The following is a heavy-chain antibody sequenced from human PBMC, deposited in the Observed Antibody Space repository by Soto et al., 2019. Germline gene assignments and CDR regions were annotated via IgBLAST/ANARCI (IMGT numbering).Heavy chain of an antibody. CDR1: GFTFNTYG. CDR2: VSYDGSEK. V-gene: IGHV3-30*18. CDR3: AKSPNFYCSSPNCYKYYFDH. Sequence: PVGSLRLSCAASGFTFNTYGMHWVRQAPGKGLEWVAVVSYDGSEKYYVDSVKGRLTISKDNSKNTLYLQMNSLRPEDTAVYYCAKSPNFYCSSPNCYKYYFDHWGQGTRVTVSS. J-gene: IGHJ4*02. D-gene: IGHD2-2*02.